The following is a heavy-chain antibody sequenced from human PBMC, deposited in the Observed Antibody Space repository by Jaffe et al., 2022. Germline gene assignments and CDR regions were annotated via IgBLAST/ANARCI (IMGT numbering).Heavy chain of an antibody. Sequence: QVQLVESGGGVVQPGGSLRLSCAASGFTFSSYGMHWVRQAPGKGLEWVAFIRYDGSNKYYADSVKGRFTISRDNSKNTLYLQMNSLRAEDTAVYYCAKEWVVYSSSEYYFDYWGQGTLVTVSS. D-gene: IGHD6-13*01. CDR1: GFTFSSYG. CDR3: AKEWVVYSSSEYYFDY. V-gene: IGHV3-30*02. J-gene: IGHJ4*02. CDR2: IRYDGSNK.